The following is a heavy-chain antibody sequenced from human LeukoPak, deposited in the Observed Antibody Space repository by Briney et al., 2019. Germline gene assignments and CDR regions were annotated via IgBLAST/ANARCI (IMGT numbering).Heavy chain of an antibody. CDR1: GFTFSSYG. J-gene: IGHJ6*02. CDR3: ASEISGWYYGMDV. V-gene: IGHV3-48*04. CDR2: ISSSSSTI. Sequence: GGSLRLSCAAPGFTFSSYGMHWVRQAPGKGLEWVSYISSSSSTIYYADSVKGRFTISRDNAKNSLYLQMNSLRAEDTAVYYCASEISGWYYGMDVWGQGTTVTVSS. D-gene: IGHD3-10*01.